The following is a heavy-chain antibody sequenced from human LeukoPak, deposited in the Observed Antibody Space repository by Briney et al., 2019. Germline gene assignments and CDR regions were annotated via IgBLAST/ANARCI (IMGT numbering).Heavy chain of an antibody. Sequence: GGSLRLSCAASGFTFSSCDMRWVRQAPGKGLEWVSAITSSGGNTYYADSVKGRFTISRDNSKNMLYLQMNSLRAEDTAVYYCAKFYDLLTAYFDYWGQGTLVTVSS. CDR2: ITSSGGNT. D-gene: IGHD3-9*01. CDR1: GFTFSSCD. CDR3: AKFYDLLTAYFDY. V-gene: IGHV3-23*01. J-gene: IGHJ4*02.